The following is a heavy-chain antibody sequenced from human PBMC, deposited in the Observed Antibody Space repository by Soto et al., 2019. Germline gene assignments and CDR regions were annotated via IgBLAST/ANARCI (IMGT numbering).Heavy chain of an antibody. D-gene: IGHD6-13*01. J-gene: IGHJ6*02. Sequence: EVQLVESGGGLVQPGGSLRLSCAASGFTFSSYWMSWVRQAPGKGLEWVANIKQDGSEKYYVDSVKGRFTISRDNAKNSLYLQMNSLRAEDTAVYYCARGETIAAAGQYYYYGMDVWGQGTTVTVSS. V-gene: IGHV3-7*03. CDR2: IKQDGSEK. CDR1: GFTFSSYW. CDR3: ARGETIAAAGQYYYYGMDV.